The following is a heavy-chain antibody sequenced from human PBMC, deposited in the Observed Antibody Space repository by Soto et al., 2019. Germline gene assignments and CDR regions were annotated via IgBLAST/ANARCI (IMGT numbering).Heavy chain of an antibody. V-gene: IGHV3-53*04. D-gene: IGHD3-16*02. Sequence: EVQLVESGGGLVQPGGSLRLSCAASGFNVSSNYMSWVRQAPGKGLEWVSGIYSGDGTYYADSVKGRFTISRHNSKNTLYLQLHHLRTDATAVYYCASVLWGSYRYTGGIDYWGQGTLVTVSS. CDR1: GFNVSSNY. J-gene: IGHJ4*02. CDR2: IYSGDGT. CDR3: ASVLWGSYRYTGGIDY.